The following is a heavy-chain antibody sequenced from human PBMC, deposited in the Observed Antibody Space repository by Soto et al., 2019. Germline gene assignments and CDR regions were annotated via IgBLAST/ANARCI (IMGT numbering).Heavy chain of an antibody. Sequence: QVQLVESGGGVVQPGTSLRLSCAASGFSFSDYDMHWVRQAPGKGLEWVAAMWYDGSREYYADSEKGRFTISGDKSKNSVYLQMNSLRAEDTSLYHCARGRYHGSSGGSYQGIDYWGQGPRVTVSS. J-gene: IGHJ4*02. CDR3: ARGRYHGSSGGSYQGIDY. CDR1: GFSFSDYD. CDR2: MWYDGSRE. D-gene: IGHD3-10*01. V-gene: IGHV3-33*01.